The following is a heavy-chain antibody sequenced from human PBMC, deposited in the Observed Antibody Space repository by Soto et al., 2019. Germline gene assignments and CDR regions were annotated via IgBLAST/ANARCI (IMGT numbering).Heavy chain of an antibody. CDR1: GFTFSSYS. V-gene: IGHV3-21*01. CDR3: ARDQRELLSPYYYGMDV. CDR2: ISSSSYI. Sequence: EVQLVESGGGLVKPGGSLRLSCAASGFTFSSYSMNWVRQAPGKGLEWVSSISSSSYIYYADSVKGRFTISRDNAKNSLYLQMNSLRAEDTAVYYCARDQRELLSPYYYGMDVWGQGTTVTVSS. J-gene: IGHJ6*02. D-gene: IGHD2-2*01.